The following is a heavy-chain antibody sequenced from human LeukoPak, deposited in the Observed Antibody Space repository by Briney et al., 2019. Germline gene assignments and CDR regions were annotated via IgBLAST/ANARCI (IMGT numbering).Heavy chain of an antibody. CDR3: ARESGLTMVRGTFDY. Sequence: GGSLRLSCAASGFTFSSYGMSWVRQAPGKGLEWVSAISGSGGSTYYADSVKGRFTFSRDNAKNSLYLQMNSLRAEDTAVYYCARESGLTMVRGTFDYWGQGTLVTVSS. CDR1: GFTFSSYG. D-gene: IGHD3-10*01. J-gene: IGHJ4*02. CDR2: ISGSGGST. V-gene: IGHV3-23*01.